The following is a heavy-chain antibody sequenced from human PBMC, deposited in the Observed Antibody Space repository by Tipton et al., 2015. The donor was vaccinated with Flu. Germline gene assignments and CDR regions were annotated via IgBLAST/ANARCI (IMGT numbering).Heavy chain of an antibody. CDR3: AKAGAGGVSGFYRRTFDF. J-gene: IGHJ4*02. CDR2: VDASGST. CDR1: GGSMSIYY. Sequence: TLSLTCSVSGGSMSIYYWSWIRQPAGKGLEWIGHVDASGSTNYTPPLKSPFCMPMDTPGNQFSLKLTSVTAADTAVYYCAKAGAGGVSGFYRRTFDFGGQGSLVTVSS. V-gene: IGHV4-4*07. D-gene: IGHD3-22*01.